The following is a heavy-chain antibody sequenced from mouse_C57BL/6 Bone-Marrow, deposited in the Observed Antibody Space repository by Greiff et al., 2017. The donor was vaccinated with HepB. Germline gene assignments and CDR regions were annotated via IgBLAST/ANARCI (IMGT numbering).Heavy chain of an antibody. D-gene: IGHD2-10*01. J-gene: IGHJ2*01. V-gene: IGHV14-1*01. CDR1: GFNIKDYY. Sequence: EVQLQESGAELVRPGASVKLSCTASGFNIKDYYMHWVKQRPEQGLEWIGRIDPEDGDTEYAPKFQGKATMTADTSSNTAYLQLSSLTSEDTAVYYCTPYYGNLYYFDYWGQGTTLTVSS. CDR2: IDPEDGDT. CDR3: TPYYGNLYYFDY.